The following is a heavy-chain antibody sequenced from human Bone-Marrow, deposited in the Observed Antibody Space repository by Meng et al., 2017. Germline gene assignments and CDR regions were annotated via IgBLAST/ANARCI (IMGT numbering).Heavy chain of an antibody. J-gene: IGHJ4*02. V-gene: IGHV4-34*01. CDR2: INHSGST. Sequence: QVQLQQWGAVRLKPSETLSLTCVVSGGSFSDYYWSWIRQPPGKGLEWIGEINHSGSTNYNPSLESRATISVDTSQNNLSLKLSSVTAADSAVYYCARGPTTMAHDFDYWGQGTLVTVSS. CDR3: ARGPTTMAHDFDY. D-gene: IGHD4-11*01. CDR1: GGSFSDYY.